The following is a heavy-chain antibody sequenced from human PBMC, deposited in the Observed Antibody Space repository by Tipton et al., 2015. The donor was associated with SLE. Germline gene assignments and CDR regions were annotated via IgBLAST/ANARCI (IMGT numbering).Heavy chain of an antibody. CDR1: GFTFSSYS. J-gene: IGHJ4*02. CDR3: ARRGSTYGFDY. V-gene: IGHV3-21*01. Sequence: SLRLSCAASGFTFSSYSMNWVRQAPGKGLEWVSSISSSSSYIYYADSVKGRFTISRDNAKNSLYLQMNSLRAVDTAAYYCARRGSTYGFDYWGQGTLVTVSS. D-gene: IGHD5-18*01. CDR2: ISSSSSYI.